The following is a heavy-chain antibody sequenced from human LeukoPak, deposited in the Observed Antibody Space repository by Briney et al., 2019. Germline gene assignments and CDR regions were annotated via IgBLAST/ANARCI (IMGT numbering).Heavy chain of an antibody. CDR1: GGSISSYY. D-gene: IGHD6-19*01. V-gene: IGHV3-7*04. CDR2: MKVDGSDI. J-gene: IGHJ4*02. CDR3: ARGRGWIYDS. Sequence: ETLSLTCTVSGGSISSYYWGWIRQPPGKGLEWVANMKVDGSDIHYVDSVKGRFTISSDNARNSLYLQMNTLRVADTAVYYCARGRGWIYDSWGRGTLVTVSS.